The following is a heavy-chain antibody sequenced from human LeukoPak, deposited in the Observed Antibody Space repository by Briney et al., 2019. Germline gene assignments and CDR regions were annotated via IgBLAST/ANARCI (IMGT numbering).Heavy chain of an antibody. Sequence: GRSLRLSCAASGFTFSSYGMHWVRQAPGNGLEWVAVISYDGSNKYYADSVKGRFTISRDNSKNTLYLQMNSLRAEDTAVYYCAKDPQRYCSSTSCWDWFDPWGQGTLVTVSS. CDR2: ISYDGSNK. D-gene: IGHD2-2*01. CDR3: AKDPQRYCSSTSCWDWFDP. J-gene: IGHJ5*02. CDR1: GFTFSSYG. V-gene: IGHV3-30*18.